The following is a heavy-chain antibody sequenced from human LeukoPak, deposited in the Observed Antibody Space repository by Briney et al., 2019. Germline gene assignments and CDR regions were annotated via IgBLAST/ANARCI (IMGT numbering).Heavy chain of an antibody. CDR3: AKSLVRWAFDY. Sequence: SAIGGTGGGTYYADSVKGRFTIPRDNSKNMLYLQMNSLRAEDTALYFCAKSLVRWAFDYWGQGALVSVSS. V-gene: IGHV3-23*01. CDR2: IGGTGGGT. J-gene: IGHJ4*02. D-gene: IGHD4-23*01.